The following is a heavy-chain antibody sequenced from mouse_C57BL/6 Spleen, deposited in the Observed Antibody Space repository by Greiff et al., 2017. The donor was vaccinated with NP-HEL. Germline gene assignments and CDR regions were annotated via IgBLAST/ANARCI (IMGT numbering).Heavy chain of an antibody. Sequence: VQVVESGPGLVQPSQSLSITCTVSGFSLTSYGVHWVRQSPGKGLEWLGVIWRGGSTDYNAAFMSRLSITKDNSKSQVFFKMNSLQADDTAIYYCAKRGYDYDGFAYWGQGTLVTVSA. CDR2: IWRGGST. D-gene: IGHD2-4*01. J-gene: IGHJ3*01. V-gene: IGHV2-5*01. CDR3: AKRGYDYDGFAY. CDR1: GFSLTSYG.